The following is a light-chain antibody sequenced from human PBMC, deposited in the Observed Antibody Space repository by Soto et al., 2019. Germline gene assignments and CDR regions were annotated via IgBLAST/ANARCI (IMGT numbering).Light chain of an antibody. Sequence: QSALTLPASVSGSPGQSITISCTGTSSDVGGYNYVSWYQQHPGKAPKLMIYDVSNRPSGVSNRFSGSKSGNTASLTIYGLQAEDEADYYCSSYSSSSTLVFGGGTKLTVL. CDR2: DVS. CDR1: SSDVGGYNY. J-gene: IGLJ2*01. V-gene: IGLV2-14*01. CDR3: SSYSSSSTLV.